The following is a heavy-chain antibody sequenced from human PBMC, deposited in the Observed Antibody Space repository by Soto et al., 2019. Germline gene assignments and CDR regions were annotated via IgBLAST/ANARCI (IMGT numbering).Heavy chain of an antibody. Sequence: QVELQESGPGLVKPSQTLSLTCTVSGGSISSGGYYWSWVRQHPGKGLEWIGYIYDSGSTYYNPSLKRRVTISIDTSKNQFSLQLTSVTAAYTAVYYCSSQATGWYPDYWGQGTLVTVSS. D-gene: IGHD6-19*01. V-gene: IGHV4-31*03. CDR3: SSQATGWYPDY. CDR2: IYDSGST. CDR1: GGSISSGGYY. J-gene: IGHJ4*02.